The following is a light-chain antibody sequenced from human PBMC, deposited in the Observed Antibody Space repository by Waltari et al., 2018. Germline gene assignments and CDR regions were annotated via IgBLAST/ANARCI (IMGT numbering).Light chain of an antibody. Sequence: DIVMTQSPESLTVSLGERATVNCQSSQSLLYSSQNYLAWYQHKPGQPPKVLIYWASTRESGVPDRFSGSGSGTDFTLTISSLQAEDVAVYYCQQYYSPPQTFGQGTKVEIK. CDR2: WAS. J-gene: IGKJ1*01. V-gene: IGKV4-1*01. CDR1: QSLLYSSQNY. CDR3: QQYYSPPQT.